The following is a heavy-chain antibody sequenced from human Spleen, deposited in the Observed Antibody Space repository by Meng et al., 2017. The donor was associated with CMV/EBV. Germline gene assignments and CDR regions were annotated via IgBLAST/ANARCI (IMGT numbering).Heavy chain of an antibody. V-gene: IGHV3-20*03. CDR2: ISWNGGST. Sequence: VRRAPGKGLVWVSGISWNGGSTGYADSVKGRFTISRDNAKNSLYLQMNSLSAEDTALYYCARAVARARIYSSSSVPDYWGQGTLVTVSS. D-gene: IGHD6-6*01. CDR3: ARAVARARIYSSSSVPDY. J-gene: IGHJ4*02.